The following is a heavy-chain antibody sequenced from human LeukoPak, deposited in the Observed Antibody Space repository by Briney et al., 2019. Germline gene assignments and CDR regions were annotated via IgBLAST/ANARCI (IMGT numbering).Heavy chain of an antibody. V-gene: IGHV4-34*01. J-gene: IGHJ4*02. Sequence: SETLSLTCAVYGGSFSGYYWSWIRQPPGKGLEWIGEINHSGSTNYNPSLKSRVTISVDTSKNQFSLKLSSVTAADTAVYYCARVYDSSGYVDYWGQGTLVTVSS. CDR2: INHSGST. CDR1: GGSFSGYY. CDR3: ARVYDSSGYVDY. D-gene: IGHD3-22*01.